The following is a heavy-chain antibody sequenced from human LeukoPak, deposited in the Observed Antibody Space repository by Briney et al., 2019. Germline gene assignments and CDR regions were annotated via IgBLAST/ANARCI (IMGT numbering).Heavy chain of an antibody. D-gene: IGHD3-10*01. CDR1: GGSFSGYY. J-gene: IGHJ4*02. CDR2: INHSGST. Sequence: SETLSLTCAVYGGSFSGYYWSWIRQPPGKGLDWIGEINHSGSTNYNPSLKSRVTISVDTSKNQFSLKLSSVTAADTAVYYCASLRRRYYGSGSYYSLFDYWGQGTLVTVSS. V-gene: IGHV4-34*01. CDR3: ASLRRRYYGSGSYYSLFDY.